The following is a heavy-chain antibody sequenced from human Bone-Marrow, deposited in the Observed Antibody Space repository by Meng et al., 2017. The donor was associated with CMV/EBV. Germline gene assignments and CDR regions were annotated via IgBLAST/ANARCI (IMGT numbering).Heavy chain of an antibody. CDR1: GFSLSTSGVG. CDR2: IYWNDDK. J-gene: IGHJ4*02. V-gene: IGHV2-5*01. Sequence: SGSTLVKPTQTLTMTCTFSGFSLSTSGVGVGWIRQPPGKALEWLALIYWNDDKRYSPSLKSRPTITKDTSKNQVVLTMTNMDPVDTATYYCAHLKVAADDWNDAPYFDYWGQGTLVTVSS. CDR3: AHLKVAADDWNDAPYFDY. D-gene: IGHD1-1*01.